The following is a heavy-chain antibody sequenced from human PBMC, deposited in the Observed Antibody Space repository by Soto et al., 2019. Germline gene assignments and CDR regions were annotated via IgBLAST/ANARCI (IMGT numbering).Heavy chain of an antibody. J-gene: IGHJ4*02. CDR1: GDSVSSKSAT. V-gene: IGHV6-1*01. D-gene: IGHD3-10*02. CDR2: TYYRSKWHN. Sequence: PSQTLSLTCAIPGDSVSSKSATWNWIRQFPSRGLEWLGRTYYRSKWHNEYAVSVKSRITINPDTSKNQFSLQLNSVTPEDTAVYYCANMDDVWGQGTLVTVSS. CDR3: ANMDDV.